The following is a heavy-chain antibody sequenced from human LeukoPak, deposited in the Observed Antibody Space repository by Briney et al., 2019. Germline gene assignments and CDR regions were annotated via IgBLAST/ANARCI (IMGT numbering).Heavy chain of an antibody. Sequence: SETLSLTCAVYGGSFSGYYWSWIRQPPGKGLEWIGYIYYSGSTNYNPSLKSRVTISVDTSKNQFSLKLSSVTAADTAVYYCARVLAESRAFDIWGQGTMVTVSS. CDR2: IYYSGST. CDR1: GGSFSGYY. D-gene: IGHD3-16*01. J-gene: IGHJ3*02. CDR3: ARVLAESRAFDI. V-gene: IGHV4-59*01.